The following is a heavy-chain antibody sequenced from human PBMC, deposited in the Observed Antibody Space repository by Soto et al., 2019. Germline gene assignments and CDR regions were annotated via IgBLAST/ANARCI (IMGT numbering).Heavy chain of an antibody. CDR2: ISYDGTNK. V-gene: IGHV3-30-3*01. D-gene: IGHD2-2*01. CDR3: ATSPLAYSSSIDY. J-gene: IGHJ4*02. Sequence: GGSLRLSCAASGFTFSSYAMHWVRQAPGKGLEWVALISYDGTNKYYADSVKGRFTISRDNSKNTLYLQMNSLRPEDTAVYYCATSPLAYSSSIDYWGQGTLVTVSS. CDR1: GFTFSSYA.